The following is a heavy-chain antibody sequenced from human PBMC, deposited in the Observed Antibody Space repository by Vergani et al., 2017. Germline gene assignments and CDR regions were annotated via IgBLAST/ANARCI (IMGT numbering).Heavy chain of an antibody. D-gene: IGHD3-16*01. V-gene: IGHV4-39*01. Sequence: QMQLQESGPGLVKASETLSLTCTVSGDSIISRSYYWGWIRQPPGKGLEWIGSIYNSGNGDSSSSLKSRVTISGDTSKNQFSLSLTSVTAAETAVYYCASGKYYSDSTSHFRGRYFDVWGRGTLVTVPS. CDR2: IYNSGNG. CDR1: GDSIISRSYY. CDR3: ASGKYYSDSTSHFRGRYFDV. J-gene: IGHJ2*01.